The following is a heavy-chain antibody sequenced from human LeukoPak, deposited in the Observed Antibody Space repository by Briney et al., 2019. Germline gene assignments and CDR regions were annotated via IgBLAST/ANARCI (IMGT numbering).Heavy chain of an antibody. CDR2: IYSDNT. CDR3: AKSLEGTVDT. V-gene: IGHV3-53*01. J-gene: IGHJ5*02. D-gene: IGHD5-12*01. CDR1: GFTVSSNS. Sequence: GGSPRLSCTVSGFTVSSNSMSWVRQAPGKGLEWVSFIYSDNTHYSDSVKGRFTISRDNSKNTLYLQMNSLRAEDTAVYYCAKSLEGTVDTWGQGTLVTVSS.